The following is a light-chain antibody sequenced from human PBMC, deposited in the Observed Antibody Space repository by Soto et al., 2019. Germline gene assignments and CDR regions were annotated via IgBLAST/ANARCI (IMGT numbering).Light chain of an antibody. J-gene: IGLJ1*01. V-gene: IGLV2-11*01. Sequence: QSALTQPRSVSGSPGQSVTISCTGSSSDVGAYNFASWYQQHPGAAPKLLIHDVNKRPPGVPDRFSASKSGITASLTISGLQAEDEADYYCCSYAGEYKYVFGSGTKVTVL. CDR2: DVN. CDR3: CSYAGEYKYV. CDR1: SSDVGAYNF.